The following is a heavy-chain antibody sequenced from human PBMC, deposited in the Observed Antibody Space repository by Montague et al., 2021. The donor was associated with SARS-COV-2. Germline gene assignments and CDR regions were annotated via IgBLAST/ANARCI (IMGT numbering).Heavy chain of an antibody. CDR3: ASDEGSHSIYYYDSSGYYVY. CDR1: GSTFSTYW. CDR2: MKQDGSEK. Sequence: SLRLSCAASGSTFSTYWMSWVRQAPGKGLEWVADMKQDGSEKYYVDFVKGRFTISRDNAKSLLYLEMNSLRAEDPAVYYCASDEGSHSIYYYDSSGYYVYWGQGTPVTVSS. V-gene: IGHV3-7*03. J-gene: IGHJ4*02. D-gene: IGHD3-22*01.